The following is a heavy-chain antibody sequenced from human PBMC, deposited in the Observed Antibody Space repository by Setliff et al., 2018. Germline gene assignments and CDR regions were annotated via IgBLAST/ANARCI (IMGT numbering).Heavy chain of an antibody. J-gene: IGHJ4*02. CDR3: ARDRPPYYYDSSGYYYSAGNFDY. V-gene: IGHV1-69*06. CDR1: GGTFSSYA. Sequence: ASVKVSCKASGGTFSSYAISWVRQAPGQGLEWMGRIIPIFGTANYAQKFQGRVTITADKSKSTAYMELSSLRSEDTAVYYCARDRPPYYYDSSGYYYSAGNFDYWGQGTLVTVSS. D-gene: IGHD3-22*01. CDR2: IIPIFGTA.